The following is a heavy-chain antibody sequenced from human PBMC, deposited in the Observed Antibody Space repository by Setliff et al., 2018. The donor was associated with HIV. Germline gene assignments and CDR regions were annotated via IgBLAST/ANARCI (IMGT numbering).Heavy chain of an antibody. CDR1: GGSISSGSYY. Sequence: SETLSLTCTVSGGSISSGSYYWNWIRQPAGKGLEWIGRIYASGRTNYNPSLESRVTISLDTSKNQFSLKLSSVTAADTAVYYCARAPRYGDYGYFYYGMDVWGQGTTVTVS. V-gene: IGHV4-61*02. CDR3: ARAPRYGDYGYFYYGMDV. CDR2: IYASGRT. J-gene: IGHJ6*02. D-gene: IGHD4-17*01.